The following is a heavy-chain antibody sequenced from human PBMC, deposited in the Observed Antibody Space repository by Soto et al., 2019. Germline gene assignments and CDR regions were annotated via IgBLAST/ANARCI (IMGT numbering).Heavy chain of an antibody. CDR1: GFTFSDRF. CDR2: AKSRARGFAT. V-gene: IGHV3-72*01. D-gene: IGHD2-15*01. Sequence: EVPLVESGGGLVQPGGSLRLSCAASGFTFSDRFMDWVRQAPGKGLEWIGRAKSRARGFATQYADSVKGRFTVSRDESTSSFYLQMNTLNACDTAVYYCASPKVAVAALRDRYFDFWGSGTLVTVSS. J-gene: IGHJ2*01. CDR3: ASPKVAVAALRDRYFDF.